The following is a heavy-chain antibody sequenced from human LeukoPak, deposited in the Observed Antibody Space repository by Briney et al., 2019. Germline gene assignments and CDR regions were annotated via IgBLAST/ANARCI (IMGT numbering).Heavy chain of an antibody. CDR3: ARGRPHGNDY. J-gene: IGHJ4*02. D-gene: IGHD4-23*01. V-gene: IGHV3-74*01. Sequence: PGGFLRLSCAASGFTFSSYWMNWVRQAPGKGLVWVSRIASDGSSTTYADSVKGRFSISRDNAKNTLYLQMNSLRVEDTAVYYCARGRPHGNDYWGQGTLVTVSS. CDR2: IASDGSST. CDR1: GFTFSSYW.